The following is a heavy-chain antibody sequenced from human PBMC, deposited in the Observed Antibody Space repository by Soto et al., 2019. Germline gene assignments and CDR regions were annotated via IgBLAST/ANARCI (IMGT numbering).Heavy chain of an antibody. CDR2: ISSNGGST. V-gene: IGHV3-64*01. CDR3: ARDGESSGWYRYFDL. Sequence: EVQLVESGGGLVQPGGSLRLSCAASGFTFSSYAMHWVRQAPGKGLEYVSAISSNGGSTYYANSVKGRFTISRDNSKNTRYLQMGSLRAEDMAVYYCARDGESSGWYRYFDLWGRGTLVTVSS. CDR1: GFTFSSYA. D-gene: IGHD6-19*01. J-gene: IGHJ2*01.